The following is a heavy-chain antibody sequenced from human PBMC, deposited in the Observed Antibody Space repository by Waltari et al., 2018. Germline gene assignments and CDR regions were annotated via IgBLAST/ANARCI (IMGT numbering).Heavy chain of an antibody. V-gene: IGHV1-24*01. CDR1: GYTLTELS. J-gene: IGHJ6*03. CDR3: ATRTADYFYYYLGV. CDR2: FGPGNGET. Sequence: QVQLVQSGAEVKKHGASVKDSCKVSGYTLTELSMHWVRQAPGKGLECMGVFGPGNGETISEQTFQGRVTMTADTSTDTAYMELSSLRSAVTAVYYSATRTADYFYYYLGVLGKGTTVTVSS.